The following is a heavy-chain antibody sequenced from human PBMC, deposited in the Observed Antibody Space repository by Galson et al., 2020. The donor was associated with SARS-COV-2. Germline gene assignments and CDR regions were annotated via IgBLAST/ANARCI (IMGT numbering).Heavy chain of an antibody. CDR2: IFSNDEK. CDR1: GFSLSDTTMG. Sequence: SGPTLVKPTETLTLTCTVSGFSLSDTTMGVSWIRQPPGKALEWLAHIFSNDEKTFNTSLKNRLTISKDTSKSQVVLTMTNMDPVDTATYFCARISGGSGSYYDDYFDFWGQGTLVTVSS. V-gene: IGHV2-26*01. CDR3: ARISGGSGSYYDDYFDF. D-gene: IGHD3-10*01. J-gene: IGHJ4*02.